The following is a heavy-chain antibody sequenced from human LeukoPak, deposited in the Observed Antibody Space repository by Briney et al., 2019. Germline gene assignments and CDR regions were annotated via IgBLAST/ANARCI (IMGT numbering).Heavy chain of an antibody. CDR2: ISLDGRID. CDR1: GFTFSSYG. CDR3: AKDPTYGYSFES. Sequence: GGSLRLSCAASGFTFSSYGMHWVRQAPGKGLEWVAFISLDGRIDRYADSVKGRFTIFRDNSKHTLHLQMNSLRPEDTALYFCAKDPTYGYSFESWGQGTLVTVSS. J-gene: IGHJ4*02. V-gene: IGHV3-30*18. D-gene: IGHD5-18*01.